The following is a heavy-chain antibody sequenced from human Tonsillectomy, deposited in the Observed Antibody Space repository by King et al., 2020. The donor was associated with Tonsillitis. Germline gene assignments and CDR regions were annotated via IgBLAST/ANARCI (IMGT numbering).Heavy chain of an antibody. D-gene: IGHD7-27*01. CDR3: ARAVPNWGRDYYHGMDV. J-gene: IGHJ6*02. V-gene: IGHV3-13*01. CDR1: GFTFSNYD. Sequence: EVQLVESGGGLVQPGGSLRLSCAASGFTFSNYDMHWVRHATGKGLEWVSAIGTAGDTYYPGSVKGRFTISRENAKNSLYLQMNSLRAGDTAVYYCARAVPNWGRDYYHGMDVWGQGTTVTVSS. CDR2: IGTAGDT.